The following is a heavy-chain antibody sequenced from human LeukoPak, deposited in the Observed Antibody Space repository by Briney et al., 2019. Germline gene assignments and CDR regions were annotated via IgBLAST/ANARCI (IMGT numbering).Heavy chain of an antibody. J-gene: IGHJ4*02. D-gene: IGHD2-15*01. CDR3: ARGYCSRGSCYFLITFDS. Sequence: GGSLRLSCAASGFSLGNYEMNWVRQSPGKGLEWVSYITGTGFTTYYSDSVRGRFTVSRDNAKNSLYLQMNSLRAEDTAVYYCARGYCSRGSCYFLITFDSWGQGTQVTVSS. CDR1: GFSLGNYE. CDR2: ITGTGFTT. V-gene: IGHV3-48*03.